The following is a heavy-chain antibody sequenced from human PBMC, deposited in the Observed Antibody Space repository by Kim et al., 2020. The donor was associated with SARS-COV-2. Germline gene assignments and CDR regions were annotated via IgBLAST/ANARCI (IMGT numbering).Heavy chain of an antibody. Sequence: YSPSFQGQVTTSADTSISTAYLQWSSLKASDTAMYYCARSAEWEARAFDIWGQGTMVTVSS. J-gene: IGHJ3*02. CDR3: ARSAEWEARAFDI. D-gene: IGHD1-26*01. V-gene: IGHV5-51*01.